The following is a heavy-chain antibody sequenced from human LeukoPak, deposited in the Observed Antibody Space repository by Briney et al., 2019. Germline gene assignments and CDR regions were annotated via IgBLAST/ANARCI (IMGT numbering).Heavy chain of an antibody. V-gene: IGHV4-59*01. D-gene: IGHD3-10*01. CDR3: ARVPMVRGVIIGVDY. CDR2: IYYSGST. J-gene: IGHJ4*02. Sequence: SETLSLTCTVSGGSISSYYWSWIRQPPGKGLEWIGYIYYSGSTNYNPSLKSRVTISVDTSKNQFSLKLSSVTAADTAVYYCARVPMVRGVIIGVDYWGQGTLVTVSS. CDR1: GGSISSYY.